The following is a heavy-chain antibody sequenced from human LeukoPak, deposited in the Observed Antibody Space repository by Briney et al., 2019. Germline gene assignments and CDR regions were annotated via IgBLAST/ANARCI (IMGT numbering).Heavy chain of an antibody. CDR1: GYTFSNYD. Sequence: ASVKVSCKASGYTFSNYDTNWVRQAPGQGLEWMGWMNPNSGDTGHAQKFQGGVTFTRDTSITTAYMELSSLRSEDTAVYYCARSTFGSNCNFDYWGQGTLVTVSS. D-gene: IGHD3-10*01. CDR2: MNPNSGDT. CDR3: ARSTFGSNCNFDY. J-gene: IGHJ4*02. V-gene: IGHV1-8*03.